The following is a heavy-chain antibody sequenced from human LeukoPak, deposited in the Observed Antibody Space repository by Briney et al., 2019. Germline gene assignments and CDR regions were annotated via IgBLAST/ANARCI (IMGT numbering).Heavy chain of an antibody. CDR1: GFTFSNYS. D-gene: IGHD6-13*01. CDR3: AREGIAAAGIDY. Sequence: TGGSLRLSCAASGFTFSNYSMNWVRQAPGKGLEWVSSISSSSSYIYYADSVKGRFTISRDNAKNSLYLQMNSLRAEDTAVYYCAREGIAAAGIDYWGQGTLVTVSS. V-gene: IGHV3-21*01. CDR2: ISSSSSYI. J-gene: IGHJ4*02.